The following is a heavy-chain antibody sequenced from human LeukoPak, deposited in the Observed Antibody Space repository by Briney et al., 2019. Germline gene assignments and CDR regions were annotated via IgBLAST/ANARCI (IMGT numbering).Heavy chain of an antibody. D-gene: IGHD7-27*01. V-gene: IGHV3-7*01. J-gene: IGHJ4*02. CDR2: IKQDGSDK. CDR1: GFTFSSNL. CDR3: ATRYNWGRY. Sequence: GGSLRLSCAASGFTFSSNLMSWFRQAPGKGLEWVANIKQDGSDKYYVDSVKGRFTISRDNAKNSLYLQMNSLRAEDTAGYYCATRYNWGRYWGQGTLVTVSS.